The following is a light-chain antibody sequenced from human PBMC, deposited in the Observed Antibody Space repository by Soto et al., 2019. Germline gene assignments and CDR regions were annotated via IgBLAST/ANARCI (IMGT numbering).Light chain of an antibody. V-gene: IGLV1-44*01. J-gene: IGLJ2*01. CDR2: SNS. CDR1: SSNIGSNT. CDR3: AAWDVSLNGVV. Sequence: QSVLTQPPSASGTPGQRVTISCSGRSSNIGSNTVNWYQQFPGTAPKLLIYSNSQRPSGVPDRFSGSKSGTSASLAVSGLQSEDEADYYCAAWDVSLNGVVFGGGTKLTVL.